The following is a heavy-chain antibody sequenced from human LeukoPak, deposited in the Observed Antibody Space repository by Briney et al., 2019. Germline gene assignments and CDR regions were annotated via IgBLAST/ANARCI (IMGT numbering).Heavy chain of an antibody. D-gene: IGHD4-17*01. Sequence: GGSLRLSCAASGFTFSNAWMSWVRQAPGKGLEWVGRIKSKTDGGTTDYAAPVKGRFTISRDDSKNTLYLQMNNLKTEDPAVYYFYTDNGEDYGDYFLYYFDYWGQGTLVTVSS. V-gene: IGHV3-15*01. CDR1: GFTFSNAW. CDR3: YTDNGEDYGDYFLYYFDY. J-gene: IGHJ4*02. CDR2: IKSKTDGGTT.